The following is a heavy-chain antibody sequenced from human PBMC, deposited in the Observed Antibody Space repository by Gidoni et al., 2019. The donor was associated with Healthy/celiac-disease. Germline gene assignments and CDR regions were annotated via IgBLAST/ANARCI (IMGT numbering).Heavy chain of an antibody. J-gene: IGHJ2*01. V-gene: IGHV4-34*01. CDR1: GGSFSGYY. Sequence: QVQLQQWGAGLLKPSAPLSLTCAVYGGSFSGYYWSWIRQPPGKGLEWIGEINHSGSTNYNPSLKSRVTISVDTSKNQFSLKLSSVTAADTAVYYCARGSIVLLWFGYFDLWGRGTLVTVSS. CDR2: INHSGST. D-gene: IGHD3-10*01. CDR3: ARGSIVLLWFGYFDL.